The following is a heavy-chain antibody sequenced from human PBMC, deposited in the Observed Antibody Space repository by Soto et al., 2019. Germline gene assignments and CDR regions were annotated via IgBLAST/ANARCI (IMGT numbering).Heavy chain of an antibody. D-gene: IGHD6-19*01. CDR1: GFTLSSYS. CDR3: AIEKGLRSSGWSYYFDF. J-gene: IGHJ4*02. CDR2: ISGSGGTI. V-gene: IGHV3-48*02. Sequence: EVQLVESGGGLVQPGGSLRLSCAASGFTLSSYSMHWVRQAPGKGLEWVSYISGSGGTIYYADSVKGRFTISRDNAKNSLSVQMNSLRDEDTAVYFCAIEKGLRSSGWSYYFDFWGQGTRVTVSS.